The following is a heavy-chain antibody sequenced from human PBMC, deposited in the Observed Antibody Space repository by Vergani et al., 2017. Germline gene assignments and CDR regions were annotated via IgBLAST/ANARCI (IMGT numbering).Heavy chain of an antibody. V-gene: IGHV3-30*18. Sequence: QVQLVESGGGVVQPGRSLRLSCAASGFTFSSYGMHWVRQAPGKGLEWVAVISYDGSNKYYADSVKGRFTISRDNSKNTLYLQMNSLRAEDTAVYYCAKVFLRRLDNREFDYWGQGTLVTVSS. D-gene: IGHD2/OR15-2a*01. CDR3: AKVFLRRLDNREFDY. CDR1: GFTFSSYG. J-gene: IGHJ4*02. CDR2: ISYDGSNK.